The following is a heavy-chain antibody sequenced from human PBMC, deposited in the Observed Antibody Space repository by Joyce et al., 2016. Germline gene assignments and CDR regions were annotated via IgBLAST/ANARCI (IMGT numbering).Heavy chain of an antibody. Sequence: QITLKESGPTLETPTQTLTLTCAFSGFSLSTRGVGVGWIRQPPGKALEWRALIYWDDDKRYSTSMKSRITITKDTSRKQVVLTMTNMDPVDTATYYCAHRPNSVYDPSAFDFWGQGTLVTGSS. V-gene: IGHV2-5*02. CDR2: IYWDDDK. CDR1: GFSLSTRGVG. CDR3: AHRPNSVYDPSAFDF. J-gene: IGHJ4*02. D-gene: IGHD5/OR15-5a*01.